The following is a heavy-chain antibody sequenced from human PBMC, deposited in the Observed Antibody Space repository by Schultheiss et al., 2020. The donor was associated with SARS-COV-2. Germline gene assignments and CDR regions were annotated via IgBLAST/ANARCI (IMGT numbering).Heavy chain of an antibody. CDR3: ARGIEYCSGGSCYSGVLDY. J-gene: IGHJ4*02. D-gene: IGHD2-15*01. V-gene: IGHV6-1*01. Sequence: SQTLSLTCAISGDSVSSNSAAWNWIRQSPSRGLEWLGRTYYRSKWYTDYAVSVKSRITINPDTSKNQFSLQLSSVTPEDTAVYYCARGIEYCSGGSCYSGVLDYWGQGTLVTVSS. CDR2: TYYRSKWYT. CDR1: GDSVSSNSAA.